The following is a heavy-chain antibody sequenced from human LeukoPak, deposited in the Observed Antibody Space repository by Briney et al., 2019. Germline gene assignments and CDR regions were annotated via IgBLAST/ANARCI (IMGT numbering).Heavy chain of an antibody. CDR1: GGSISSYY. CDR2: IHDSGST. J-gene: IGHJ4*02. D-gene: IGHD2-15*01. V-gene: IGHV4-59*01. Sequence: SETLSLTCTVSGGSISSYYCSWIRQPPGKGLEWIGYIHDSGSTNYNPSLKSRVTISVDTSTNRFSLKLSSVTAADTAVYYCARDRREQYCSGGSCYSALGFFDYWGQGTLVTVSS. CDR3: ARDRREQYCSGGSCYSALGFFDY.